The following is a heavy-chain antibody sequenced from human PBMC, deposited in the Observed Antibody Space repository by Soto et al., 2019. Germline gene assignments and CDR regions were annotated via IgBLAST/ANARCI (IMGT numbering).Heavy chain of an antibody. V-gene: IGHV1-18*01. CDR3: ARVLYCSGGSCYAAPFDY. CDR1: GYTFTSYG. Sequence: QVQLVQSGAEVKKPGASVKVSCKASGYTFTSYGISWVRQAPGQGLEWMGWISAYNGNTNYAQKLQGRVTMTTDTSTCTAYMELRSLRSDDTAVYYCARVLYCSGGSCYAAPFDYWGQGTLVTVSS. J-gene: IGHJ4*02. CDR2: ISAYNGNT. D-gene: IGHD2-15*01.